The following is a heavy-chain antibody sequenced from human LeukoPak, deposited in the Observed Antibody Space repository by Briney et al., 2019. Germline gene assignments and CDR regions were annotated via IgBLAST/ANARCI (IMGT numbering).Heavy chain of an antibody. J-gene: IGHJ5*02. D-gene: IGHD4-17*01. Sequence: SETLSPTCTVSGGSISSYYWSWIRQPPGKGLEWIGYIYYSGSTNYNPSLKSRVTISVDTSKNQFSLKLSSVTAADTAVYYCARITTVTQTFDPWGQGTLVTVSS. V-gene: IGHV4-59*01. CDR3: ARITTVTQTFDP. CDR1: GGSISSYY. CDR2: IYYSGST.